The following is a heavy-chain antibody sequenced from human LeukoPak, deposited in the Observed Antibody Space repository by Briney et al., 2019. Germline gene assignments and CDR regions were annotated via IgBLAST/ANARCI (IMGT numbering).Heavy chain of an antibody. V-gene: IGHV1-2*02. D-gene: IGHD1-26*01. CDR3: ARISSGSYFEFDY. J-gene: IGHJ4*02. Sequence: GASVKVSRKASGYTFTGYYMHWVRQAPGQGLEWMGWINPNSGGTNYAQKFQGRVTMTRDTSISTAYMELSRLRSDDTAVYYCARISSGSYFEFDYWGQGTLVTVSS. CDR2: INPNSGGT. CDR1: GYTFTGYY.